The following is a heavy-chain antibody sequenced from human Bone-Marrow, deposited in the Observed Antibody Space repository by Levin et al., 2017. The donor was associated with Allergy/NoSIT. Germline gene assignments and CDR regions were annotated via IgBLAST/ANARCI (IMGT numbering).Heavy chain of an antibody. CDR3: ARDHHYGD. CDR1: GFAFSSNW. D-gene: IGHD4-17*01. V-gene: IGHV3-74*01. Sequence: GGSLRLSCAASGFAFSSNWMHWVRQVPGKGLVWVSRINSDGSSTVYADSVQGRFTISRDNAKSTLYLHMNSLRADDTAVYYCARDHHYGDWGQGTLVTVSS. J-gene: IGHJ4*02. CDR2: INSDGSST.